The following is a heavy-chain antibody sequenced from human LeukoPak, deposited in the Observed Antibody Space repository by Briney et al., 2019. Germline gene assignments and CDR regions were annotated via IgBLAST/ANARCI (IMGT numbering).Heavy chain of an antibody. V-gene: IGHV4-34*01. J-gene: IGHJ4*02. CDR3: ARGLGRYYYDSSGPKQYYFDY. CDR2: INHSGST. D-gene: IGHD3-22*01. Sequence: SETLSFTCAVYGGSFSGYYWSWIRQPPGKGLEWIGEINHSGSTNYNPSLKSRVTISVDTSKNQFSLKLSSVTAADTAVYYCARGLGRYYYDSSGPKQYYFDYWGQGTLVTVSS. CDR1: GGSFSGYY.